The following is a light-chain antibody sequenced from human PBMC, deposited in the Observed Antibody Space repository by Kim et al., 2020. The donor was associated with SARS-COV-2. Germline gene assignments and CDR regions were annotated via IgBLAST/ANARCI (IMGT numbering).Light chain of an antibody. J-gene: IGLJ1*01. Sequence: QSVLTQPPSVSGAPGQRVTISCSGSSSNIGTGYDEHWHQQLPGTANILIIYDNSNRSSGVPGRSSCTTSASSAPPAITRLQAEDEAYYCCQSYDSRRGVYVFGTGTKVTVL. V-gene: IGLV1-40*01. CDR1: SSNIGTGYD. CDR2: DNS. CDR3: QSYDSRRGVYV.